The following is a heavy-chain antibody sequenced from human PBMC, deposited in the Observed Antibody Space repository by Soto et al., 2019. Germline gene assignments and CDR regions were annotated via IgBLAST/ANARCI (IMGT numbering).Heavy chain of an antibody. D-gene: IGHD6-13*01. CDR2: IYYSGST. CDR1: GGSISSGGYY. CDR3: ASARYSSSWSYQDFDY. V-gene: IGHV4-31*03. Sequence: SETLSLTCTVSGGSISSGGYYWSWIRQHPGKGLEWIGYIYYSGSTYYNPSLKSRVTISVDTSKNQFSLKLSSVTAADTAVYYCASARYSSSWSYQDFDYWGQGTLVTVSS. J-gene: IGHJ4*02.